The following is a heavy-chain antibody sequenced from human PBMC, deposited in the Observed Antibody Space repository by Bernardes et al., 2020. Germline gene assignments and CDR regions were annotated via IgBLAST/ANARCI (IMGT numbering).Heavy chain of an antibody. V-gene: IGHV4-30-2*01. CDR1: GGSISSGGYS. Sequence: SETLSLTCAVSGGSISSGGYSWSWIRQPPGKGLEWIGYIYHSGSTYYNPSLKSRVTISVDRSKNQFSLKLSSVTAADTAVYYCAKAYDYIWGSYRYAFDIWGQGTMVTVSS. CDR3: AKAYDYIWGSYRYAFDI. J-gene: IGHJ3*02. D-gene: IGHD3-16*02. CDR2: IYHSGST.